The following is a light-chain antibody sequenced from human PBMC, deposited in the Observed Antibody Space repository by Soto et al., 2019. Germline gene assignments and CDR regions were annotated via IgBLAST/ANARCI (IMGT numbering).Light chain of an antibody. CDR2: DAS. CDR1: QSVSSSY. Sequence: EIVLTQSPGPLSLSPGERATLSCRASQSVSSSYLAWYQQKPCQAPRLLIYDASSMATGIPDTLSGSGSGTDFALTISRLEPEDYEVYYCQKYGSAPLTFGGGTKVE. J-gene: IGKJ4*01. CDR3: QKYGSAPLT. V-gene: IGKV3-20*01.